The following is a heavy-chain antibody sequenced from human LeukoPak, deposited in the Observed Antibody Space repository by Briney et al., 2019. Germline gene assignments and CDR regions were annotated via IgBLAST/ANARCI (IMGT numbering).Heavy chain of an antibody. CDR3: AKEIVVVTGYLDY. CDR2: ISYDGSNK. CDR1: GFTFSSYG. D-gene: IGHD2-21*02. Sequence: PGGSLRLSCAASGFTFSSYGMHWVRQAPGKGLEWVAVISYDGSNKYYADSVKGRFTISRDNSKNTLYLQMNSLRAEDTAVYYCAKEIVVVTGYLDYWGQGTLVTVSS. V-gene: IGHV3-30*18. J-gene: IGHJ4*02.